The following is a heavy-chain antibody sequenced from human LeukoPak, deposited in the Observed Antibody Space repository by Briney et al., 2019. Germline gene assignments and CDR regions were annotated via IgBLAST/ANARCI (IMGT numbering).Heavy chain of an antibody. J-gene: IGHJ4*02. D-gene: IGHD6-13*01. Sequence: GGSLRLSCAASGFTFNNYAMSWVRQAPGKGLEWVSVISGSGGSTYYADSVKGRFTISRDNSKNTLFLEMNSLRVEDTAVYYCAKAGYSSSWPLDYWGQGTQVTVSS. CDR1: GFTFNNYA. CDR3: AKAGYSSSWPLDY. V-gene: IGHV3-23*01. CDR2: ISGSGGST.